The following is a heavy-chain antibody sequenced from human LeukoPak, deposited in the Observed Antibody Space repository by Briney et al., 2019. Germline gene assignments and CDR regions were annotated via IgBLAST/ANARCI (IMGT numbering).Heavy chain of an antibody. CDR2: ISAYNGHT. D-gene: IGHD2-2*02. CDR1: GYTFTRYG. CDR3: VRDGHRLYDYYYYYMDV. J-gene: IGHJ6*03. Sequence: ASVKVSCKASGYTFTRYGISWVRQAPGQRLGWMGWISAYNGHTNYTQKLQGRVTMTTDTSTSTAYMELRSLRSDDTAVYFCVRDGHRLYDYYYYYMDVWGKGTTVTVSS. V-gene: IGHV1-18*01.